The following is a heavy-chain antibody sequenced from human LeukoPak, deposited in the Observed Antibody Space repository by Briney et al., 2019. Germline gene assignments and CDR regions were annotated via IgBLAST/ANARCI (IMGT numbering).Heavy chain of an antibody. CDR2: MYYSGTI. CDR1: GGSISSYY. Sequence: PSETLSLTCTVSGGSISSYYWSWIRQPPGKGLEWIGYMYYSGTINYNPSLKSRVTISVDTSKNQFSLKLSSVTAADRAMHYCARAWATDYFDYWGQGTLVTVSS. J-gene: IGHJ4*02. CDR3: ARAWATDYFDY. V-gene: IGHV4-59*01.